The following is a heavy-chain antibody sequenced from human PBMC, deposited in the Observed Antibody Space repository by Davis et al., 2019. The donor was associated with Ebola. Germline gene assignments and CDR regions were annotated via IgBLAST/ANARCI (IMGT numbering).Heavy chain of an antibody. CDR1: GFTLQDYA. CDR3: ARDLGRVTVGN. CDR2: ISWNSASI. D-gene: IGHD4-17*01. J-gene: IGHJ4*02. V-gene: IGHV3-9*01. Sequence: SLKISCEASGFTLQDYAMHWVRQAPGKGLQWVAGISWNSASIDYADSVKGRFTISRDNAKASLYLQMNSRKTGDTAFYYCARDLGRVTVGNWGQGTLVTVSS.